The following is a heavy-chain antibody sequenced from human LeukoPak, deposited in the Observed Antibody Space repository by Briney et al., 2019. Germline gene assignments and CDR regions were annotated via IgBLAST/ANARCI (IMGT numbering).Heavy chain of an antibody. CDR1: GFTFSTYW. CDR2: IKQNGSET. J-gene: IGHJ4*02. Sequence: GGSLRLSCATSGFTFSTYWMSWVRQAPGKGLEWVANIKQNGSETYYADSVKGRFTIFRDNAKNSLYLQMDSLRVEDTAVYYCANGDGFDYWGQGTLVIVSS. V-gene: IGHV3-7*01. D-gene: IGHD5-24*01. CDR3: ANGDGFDY.